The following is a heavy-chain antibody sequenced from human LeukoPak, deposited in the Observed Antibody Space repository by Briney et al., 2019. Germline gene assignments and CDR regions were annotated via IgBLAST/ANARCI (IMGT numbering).Heavy chain of an antibody. CDR2: LYYSGNT. Sequence: SETLSLTCTLAGDSIRSSSYYWGWIRQPPGKGLEFIGSLYYSGNTYYNPSLKSRVTISVDKSKNQFSLKLSSVTAADTAVYYCARVLCSSTSCYSSPWFDPWGQGTLVTVSS. V-gene: IGHV4-39*07. CDR3: ARVLCSSTSCYSSPWFDP. J-gene: IGHJ5*02. D-gene: IGHD2-2*01. CDR1: GDSIRSSSYY.